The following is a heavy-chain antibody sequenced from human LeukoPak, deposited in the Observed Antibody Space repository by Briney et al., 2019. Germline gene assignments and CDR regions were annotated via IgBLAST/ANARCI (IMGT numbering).Heavy chain of an antibody. D-gene: IGHD2-21*02. V-gene: IGHV4-39*02. CDR2: IYYSGST. CDR3: AREIVVVTARRYFDY. Sequence: SETLSLTCTVSGGSISSSSYYWGWIRQPPGKGLEWIGSIYYSGSTYYNPSLKSRVTISVDTSKNQFSLKLSSVTAADTAVYYCAREIVVVTARRYFDYWGQGTLVTVSS. J-gene: IGHJ4*02. CDR1: GGSISSSSYY.